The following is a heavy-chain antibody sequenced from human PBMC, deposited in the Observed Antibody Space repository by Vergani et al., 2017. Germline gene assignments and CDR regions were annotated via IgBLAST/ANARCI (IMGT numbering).Heavy chain of an antibody. CDR1: GFSFGSYG. Sequence: QVQLVESGGNVVQSATSLRLSCAASGFSFGSYGMHWVRQSPGKGLEWVAVISHDGGNKYYTDSVKGRFTIYNDHTVDMLSLQMTSLRPDDTAVYYCVRGGRGGHGDFCSRLGPWGQGTRVSVSS. J-gene: IGHJ5*02. CDR2: ISHDGGNK. D-gene: IGHD2-15*01. CDR3: VRGGRGGHGDFCSRLGP. V-gene: IGHV3-30*03.